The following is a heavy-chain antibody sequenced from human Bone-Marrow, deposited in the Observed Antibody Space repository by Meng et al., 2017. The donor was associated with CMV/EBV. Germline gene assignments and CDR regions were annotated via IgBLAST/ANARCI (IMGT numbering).Heavy chain of an antibody. D-gene: IGHD1-26*01. V-gene: IGHV4-39*02. CDR2: IYYSGST. CDR3: ARELAGATLY. Sequence: SETLSLTCTVSDGSISSSSYYWGWIRQPPGKGLEWIGSIYYSGSTYCNPSLKSRVTISVDTSKNQFSLKLSSVTAADTAVYYCARELAGATLYWGQGTLVTVSS. CDR1: DGSISSSSYY. J-gene: IGHJ4*02.